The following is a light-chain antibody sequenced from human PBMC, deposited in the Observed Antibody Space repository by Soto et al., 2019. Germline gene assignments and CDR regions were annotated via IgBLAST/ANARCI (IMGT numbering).Light chain of an antibody. CDR3: QQYYSTPWT. V-gene: IGKV4-1*01. CDR1: QSVLHSSNSRNY. J-gene: IGKJ1*01. Sequence: DIVLTESPDSLAVSLGERATINCKSSQSVLHSSNSRNYLAWYQKKPGQPPKLLIYWASTRESGLPDRFSGSGSGTDLTLTISSLQAEDVAVYYCQQYYSTPWTFGQGTRVEVK. CDR2: WAS.